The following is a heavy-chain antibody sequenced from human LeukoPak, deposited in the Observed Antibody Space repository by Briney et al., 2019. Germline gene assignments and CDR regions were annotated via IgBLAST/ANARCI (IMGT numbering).Heavy chain of an antibody. J-gene: IGHJ4*02. Sequence: ASVKVSCKASGYTFTGYYMHWVRQAPGQGLEWMGWINPNSGGTNYAQKFQGRVTMTRDTSISTAYMELSRLRSDDTAVYYCARTSGWYSYASFDYWGQGTLVTVSS. CDR1: GYTFTGYY. D-gene: IGHD6-19*01. CDR2: INPNSGGT. CDR3: ARTSGWYSYASFDY. V-gene: IGHV1-2*02.